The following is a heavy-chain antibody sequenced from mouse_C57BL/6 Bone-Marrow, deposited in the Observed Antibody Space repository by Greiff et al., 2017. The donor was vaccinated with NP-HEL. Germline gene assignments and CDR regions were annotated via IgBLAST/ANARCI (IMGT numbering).Heavy chain of an antibody. CDR3: ARDYALRGYFDG. J-gene: IGHJ1*03. D-gene: IGHD1-1*01. CDR2: ISSGGSYT. Sequence: EVKLMASGGGFVKPGGSLKLSCAASGFTFSSYAMSWVRQTPDTRLDWFATISSGGSYTYYPDNVKGRFTISRDKAKNNLYLQMSHLKSEDTAMYYCARDYALRGYFDGWGTGTTVTVSS. CDR1: GFTFSSYA. V-gene: IGHV5-4*01.